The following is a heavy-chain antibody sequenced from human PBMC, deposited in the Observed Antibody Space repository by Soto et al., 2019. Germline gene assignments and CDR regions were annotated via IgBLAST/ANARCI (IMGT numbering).Heavy chain of an antibody. V-gene: IGHV4-39*01. D-gene: IGHD4-17*01. J-gene: IGHJ4*02. CDR1: GGSFSSSNYY. CDR2: IFYGGGSGVA. Sequence: PSETLSLTCNVSGGSFSSSNYYWGWLRPPPGKGLEWIGNIFYGGGSGVAYYSPSLKSRVTISVDTSKNQFSLNMRSLTAADTAVYFCARRGGGDSLFDSWGQGKLVTVSS. CDR3: ARRGGGDSLFDS.